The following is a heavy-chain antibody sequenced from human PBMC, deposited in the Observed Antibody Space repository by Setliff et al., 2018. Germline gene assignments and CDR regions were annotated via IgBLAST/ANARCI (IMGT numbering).Heavy chain of an antibody. CDR1: GFSLSTSGVG. J-gene: IGHJ4*02. Sequence: SGPTLVNPTQTLTLTCTFSGFSLSTSGVGVGWIRQPPGKALEWLALIYWNDDKRYSPSLKSRLTITKDTSKNQVVLTMNSLRAEDTAVYYCARVYAYSYGFDYWGQGTPVTVSS. D-gene: IGHD3-16*01. V-gene: IGHV2-5*01. CDR2: IYWNDDK. CDR3: ARVYAYSYGFDY.